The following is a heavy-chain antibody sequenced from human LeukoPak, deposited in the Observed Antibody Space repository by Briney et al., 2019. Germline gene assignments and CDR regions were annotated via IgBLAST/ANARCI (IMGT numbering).Heavy chain of an antibody. CDR2: INWNGGST. CDR3: AREGRDCSGGSCYSAWYFDL. J-gene: IGHJ2*01. CDR1: GFTFDDYG. D-gene: IGHD2-15*01. V-gene: IGHV3-20*01. Sequence: SGGSLRLSCAASGFTFDDYGMTWVRQAPGKGLEWVSDINWNGGSTGYADSVKGRFTISRDNAKNSLYLQVNSLRAEDTALYHCAREGRDCSGGSCYSAWYFDLWGRGTLVTVSS.